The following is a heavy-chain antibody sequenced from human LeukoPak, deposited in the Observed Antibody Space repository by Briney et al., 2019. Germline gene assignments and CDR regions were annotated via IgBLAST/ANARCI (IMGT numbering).Heavy chain of an antibody. Sequence: SEALSLTCADSGYSIRSGSSWGWFRRLQGKGLRWFGSLYHSGSTYYNPSLRSRVTIPVDTSKNQFSLKLSSVPAADTAVYYCARQTPYYFGSSGHVYYFDYWGQGTLITVSS. CDR2: LYHSGST. V-gene: IGHV4-38-2*01. D-gene: IGHD3-22*01. CDR1: GYSIRSGSS. J-gene: IGHJ4*02. CDR3: ARQTPYYFGSSGHVYYFDY.